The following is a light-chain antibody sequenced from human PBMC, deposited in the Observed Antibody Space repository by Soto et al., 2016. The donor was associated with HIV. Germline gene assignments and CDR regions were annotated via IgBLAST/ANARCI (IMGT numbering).Light chain of an antibody. CDR3: QVWDSSGGRGV. V-gene: IGLV3-21*02. Sequence: SYVLTQPPSVPVAPGETARITCGGNNIGSKGVHWYQQKPGQAPILVVYDDSDRPSGIPERFSGSNSGDTATLTISRVAAGDEADYYCQVWDSSGGRGVFGTGTKVTVL. CDR2: DDS. CDR1: NIGSKG. J-gene: IGLJ1*01.